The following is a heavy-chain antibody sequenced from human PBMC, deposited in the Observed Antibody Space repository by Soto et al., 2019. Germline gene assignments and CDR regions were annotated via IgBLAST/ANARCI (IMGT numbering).Heavy chain of an antibody. D-gene: IGHD5-12*01. CDR3: ARGRPVDIVATIRRHGTIGDDRDY. J-gene: IGHJ4*02. V-gene: IGHV4-34*01. Sequence: QVQLQQWGAGLLKPSETLSLTCAVYGGSFSGYYWSWIRQPPGKGLEWIGEINHSGSTNYNPSLKSRVTISVDTSKNQFSLKLSSVTAADTAVYYCARGRPVDIVATIRRHGTIGDDRDYWGQGTLVTVSS. CDR2: INHSGST. CDR1: GGSFSGYY.